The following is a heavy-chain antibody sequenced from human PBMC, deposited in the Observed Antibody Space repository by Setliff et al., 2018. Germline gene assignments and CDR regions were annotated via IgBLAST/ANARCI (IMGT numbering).Heavy chain of an antibody. Sequence: RLSETLSLTCTVSGGSISSGSYYWSWIRQPAGKGLEWIGHIYTSGSTNYNPSLKSRVTISVDTSKNQFSLKLSSVTAADTAVYYCAREQSNYDFWSGYYGSYYYYMDVWGKGTTVTVSS. CDR1: GGSISSGSYY. CDR3: AREQSNYDFWSGYYGSYYYYMDV. V-gene: IGHV4-61*09. J-gene: IGHJ6*03. D-gene: IGHD3-3*01. CDR2: IYTSGST.